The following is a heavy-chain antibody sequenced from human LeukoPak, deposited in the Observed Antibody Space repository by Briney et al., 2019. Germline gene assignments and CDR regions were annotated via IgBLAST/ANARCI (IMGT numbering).Heavy chain of an antibody. D-gene: IGHD3-3*01. CDR2: IYHSGST. J-gene: IGHJ5*02. V-gene: IGHV4-30-2*01. CDR1: GGSISSGGYS. CDR3: ARTTIFGVVMSPWFDP. Sequence: SQTLSLTCAVSGGSISSGGYSWSWIRQPPGTGLEWLGYIYHSGSTYYNPSLKSRVTISVDRSKNQFSLKLSSVTAADTAVYYCARTTIFGVVMSPWFDPWGQGTLVTVSS.